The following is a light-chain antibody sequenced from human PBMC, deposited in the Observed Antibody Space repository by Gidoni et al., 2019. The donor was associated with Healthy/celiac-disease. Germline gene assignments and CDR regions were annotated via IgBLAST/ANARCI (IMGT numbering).Light chain of an antibody. CDR2: LNSDGSH. CDR1: SGHSSYA. CDR3: QTWGTGIQWV. V-gene: IGLV4-69*01. Sequence: QLVLTQSPSASASLGASVKRTCTLSSGHSSYAIAWHQQQPEKGPRYLMKLNSDGSHSKGDGIPDRFSGSSSGAERYLTISSLQSEDEADYYCQTWGTGIQWVFGGGTKLTVL. J-gene: IGLJ3*02.